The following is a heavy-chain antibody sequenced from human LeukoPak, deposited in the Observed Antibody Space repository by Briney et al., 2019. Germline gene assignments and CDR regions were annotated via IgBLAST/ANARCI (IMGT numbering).Heavy chain of an antibody. CDR3: ARRGDYRCFDP. Sequence: VKVSCKASGYTFTSYDINWVRQATGQGLEWMGWMNPNSGNTGYTQNFQGRVTMTRNTSISTAYMELRSLRSEDTDVYYCARRGDYRCFDPWGQGTLVTVSS. D-gene: IGHD3-10*01. J-gene: IGHJ5*02. CDR1: GYTFTSYD. V-gene: IGHV1-8*02. CDR2: MNPNSGNT.